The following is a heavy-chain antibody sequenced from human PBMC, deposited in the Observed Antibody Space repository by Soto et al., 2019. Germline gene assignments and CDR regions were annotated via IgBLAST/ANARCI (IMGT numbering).Heavy chain of an antibody. CDR3: SIGGEDQIVVVLGAFEP. V-gene: IGHV4-34*01. D-gene: IGHD2-15*01. Sequence: SGTLSLPCAGLGGYFSGFYCSRIRQRPRKGLEWIGKINHSGSINYKPSLKSRVTISVETPKNQFCLKLSSVTAADTAVYYCSIGGEDQIVVVLGAFEPRGQGTLVTGS. CDR1: GGYFSGFY. J-gene: IGHJ5*02. CDR2: INHSGSI.